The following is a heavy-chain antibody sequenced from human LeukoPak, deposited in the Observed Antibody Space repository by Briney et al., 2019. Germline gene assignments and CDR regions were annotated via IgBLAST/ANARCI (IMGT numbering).Heavy chain of an antibody. V-gene: IGHV3-23*01. CDR2: ISGSGGST. J-gene: IGHJ4*02. D-gene: IGHD3-10*01. CDR3: AKSESYYYGSGSHLVDY. Sequence: GGSLRLSCAASGFTFSSYAMSWVRQAPGKGLEWVSAISGSGGSTYYADSVKGRFTISRDNSKNTLYLQMNSLRAEDTAVYYCAKSESYYYGSGSHLVDYWGQGTLVTVSS. CDR1: GFTFSSYA.